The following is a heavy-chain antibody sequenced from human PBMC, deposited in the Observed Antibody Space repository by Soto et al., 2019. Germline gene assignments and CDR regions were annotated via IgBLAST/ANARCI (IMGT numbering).Heavy chain of an antibody. CDR2: THHSGTT. CDR3: AREGSGSSFFDY. V-gene: IGHV4-4*02. D-gene: IGHD3-10*01. J-gene: IGHJ4*02. Sequence: SETLSLTCAVSGGSISSSNWWSWVRQPPGMRLEWIGETHHSGTTNYNPSLKSRVTISVDKSKNQFSLKLSSVTAADTALYYCAREGSGSSFFDYWGQGTLVT. CDR1: GGSISSSNW.